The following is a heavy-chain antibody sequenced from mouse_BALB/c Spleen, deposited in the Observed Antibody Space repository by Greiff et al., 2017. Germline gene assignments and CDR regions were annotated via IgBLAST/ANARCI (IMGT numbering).Heavy chain of an antibody. V-gene: IGHV3-2*02. D-gene: IGHD4-1*01. J-gene: IGHJ4*01. CDR1: GYSITSDYA. CDR2: ISYSGST. CDR3: ARRRRELGLYYYAMDY. Sequence: EVQLQESGPGLVKPSQSLSLTCTVTGYSITSDYAWNWIRQFPGNKLEWMGYISYSGSTSYNPSLKSRISITRDTSKNQFFLQLNSVTTEDTATYYCARRRRELGLYYYAMDYWGQGTSVTVSS.